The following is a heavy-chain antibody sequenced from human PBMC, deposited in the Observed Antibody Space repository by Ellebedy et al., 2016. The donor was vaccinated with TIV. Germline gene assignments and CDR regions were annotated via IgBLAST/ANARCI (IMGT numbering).Heavy chain of an antibody. CDR2: INHSGST. D-gene: IGHD1-26*01. Sequence: SETLSLTXTVSGGSISSYYWSWIRQPPGKGLEWIGEINHSGSTSYNPSLDSRVTISIDTSKSQFSLNLSSVTAADTAVYYCTRGPKQGDWGQGALVTVSS. CDR3: TRGPKQGD. V-gene: IGHV4-34*01. J-gene: IGHJ4*02. CDR1: GGSISSYY.